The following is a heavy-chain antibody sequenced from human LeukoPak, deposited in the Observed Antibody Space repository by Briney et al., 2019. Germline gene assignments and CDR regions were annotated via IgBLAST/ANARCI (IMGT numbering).Heavy chain of an antibody. CDR2: MNPNSGNT. CDR1: GGTFSSYA. CDR3: ASQGYSSSGTNGGQNWFDP. D-gene: IGHD6-13*01. J-gene: IGHJ5*02. V-gene: IGHV1-8*02. Sequence: ASVKVSCKXSGGTFSSYAISWVRQAPGQGLEWMGWMNPNSGNTGYAQKFQGRVTMTRNTSISTAYMELSSLRSEDTAVYYCASQGYSSSGTNGGQNWFDPWGQGTLVTVSS.